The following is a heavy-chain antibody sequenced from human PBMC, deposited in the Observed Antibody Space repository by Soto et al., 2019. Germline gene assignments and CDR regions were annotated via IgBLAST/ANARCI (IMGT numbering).Heavy chain of an antibody. CDR1: GFTFSSYA. D-gene: IGHD1-7*01. CDR3: AKRVELMYWYFDL. J-gene: IGHJ2*01. V-gene: IGHV3-23*01. Sequence: GGSLRLSCAASGFTFSSYAMSWVRQAPGKGLEWVSAISGSGGSTYYADSVKGRFTISRDNSKNTLYLQMNSLRAEDPAVYYCAKRVELMYWYFDLWGRGTLVTVSS. CDR2: ISGSGGST.